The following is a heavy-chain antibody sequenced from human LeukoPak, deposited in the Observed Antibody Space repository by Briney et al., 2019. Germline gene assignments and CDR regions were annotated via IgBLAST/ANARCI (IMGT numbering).Heavy chain of an antibody. CDR2: IYSRGST. Sequence: SETLSLTCTVSGVSISSYYWSWIRQPPGKGLEWIGYIYSRGSTKYNPSLRSRVTISADTSKNQFSLKLSSVTAADTAVYYCARHGVRGLDVWGQGTTVTVSS. D-gene: IGHD3-10*01. V-gene: IGHV4-59*08. CDR1: GVSISSYY. CDR3: ARHGVRGLDV. J-gene: IGHJ6*02.